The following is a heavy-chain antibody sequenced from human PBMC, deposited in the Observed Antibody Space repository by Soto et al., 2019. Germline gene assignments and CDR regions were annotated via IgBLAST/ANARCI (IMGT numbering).Heavy chain of an antibody. CDR2: IYYSGST. J-gene: IGHJ4*02. Sequence: QVQLQESGPGLVKPSQTLSLTCTVSGGSISSGGYYWSWIRQHPGKGLEWIGYIYYSGSTYYNPSLKSRVTISVDTSKNQFSLKLSSVTAADTAVYYCARAGGGLVTTWGGDFDYWGQGTLVTVSS. CDR1: GGSISSGGYY. D-gene: IGHD4-4*01. V-gene: IGHV4-31*03. CDR3: ARAGGGLVTTWGGDFDY.